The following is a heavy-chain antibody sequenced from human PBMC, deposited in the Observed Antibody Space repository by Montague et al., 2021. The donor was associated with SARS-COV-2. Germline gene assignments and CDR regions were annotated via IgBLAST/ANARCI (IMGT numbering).Heavy chain of an antibody. J-gene: IGHJ4*02. CDR1: GDSITNHY. Sequence: SETLSLTCSVSGDSITNHYWSWIRQPAGKGLEWIGRMHFTGKTNFSPFLSSRLTMSADTSKNQFSLKLTSVTAADTAIYFCARDRFDFGAGRQGTIDFGGQGTLV. D-gene: IGHD3-10*01. V-gene: IGHV4-4*07. CDR2: MHFTGKT. CDR3: ARDRFDFGAGRQGTIDF.